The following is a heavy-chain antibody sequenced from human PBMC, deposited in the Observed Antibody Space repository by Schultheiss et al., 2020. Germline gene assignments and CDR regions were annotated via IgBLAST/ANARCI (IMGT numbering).Heavy chain of an antibody. J-gene: IGHJ4*02. CDR1: GDSISSGGYY. V-gene: IGHV4-31*03. CDR2: IYYSGST. D-gene: IGHD6-13*01. CDR3: ARGRSAAAAGTPFEY. Sequence: SETLSLTCTVSGDSISSGGYYWSWIRQHPGKGLEWIGYIYYSGSTYYNPSLKSRVTISVDMSKSQFSLKLSSVTVADTAVYYCARGRSAAAAGTPFEYWGQGTLVTVSS.